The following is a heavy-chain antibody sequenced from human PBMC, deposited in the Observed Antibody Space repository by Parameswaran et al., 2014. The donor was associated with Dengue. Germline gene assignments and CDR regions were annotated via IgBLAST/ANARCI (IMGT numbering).Heavy chain of an antibody. J-gene: IGHJ4*02. Sequence: WVRQAPGQGLEWMGWINTNTGNPTYAQGFTGRFVFSLDTSVSTAYLQISSLKAEDTAVYYCARDARYYDFWSGYYPSYFDYWGQGTLVTVSS. D-gene: IGHD3-3*01. CDR2: INTNTGNP. CDR3: ARDARYYDFWSGYYPSYFDY. V-gene: IGHV7-4-1*02.